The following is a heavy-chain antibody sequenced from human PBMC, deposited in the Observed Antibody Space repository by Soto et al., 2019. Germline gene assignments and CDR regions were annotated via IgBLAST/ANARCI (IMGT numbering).Heavy chain of an antibody. CDR1: GLTFNIYA. CDR3: AKGDQYGSESMFDY. V-gene: IGHV3-23*01. D-gene: IGHD3-10*01. CDR2: VSGSGGST. J-gene: IGHJ4*02. Sequence: GGSLRLSCVASGLTFNIYAMIWVRQAPGMGLEWVSAVSGSGGSTYYADPVKGRFTISRDNSQNTLYLQMNSLTAEDTAVYYCAKGDQYGSESMFDYWGQGTLVTVSS.